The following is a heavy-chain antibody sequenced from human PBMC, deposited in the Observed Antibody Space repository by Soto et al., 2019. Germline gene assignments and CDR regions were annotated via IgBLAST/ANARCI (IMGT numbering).Heavy chain of an antibody. D-gene: IGHD2-15*01. J-gene: IGHJ6*03. CDR2: IKSKTDGGTT. CDR1: GFTFSNAW. V-gene: IGHV3-15*01. CDR3: TTDYPCSGGSCYVAVYYYYYMDV. Sequence: PGGSLRLSCAASGFTFSNAWMSWVRQAPGKGLEWVGRIKSKTDGGTTDYAAPVKGRFTISRDDSKNTLYLQMNSLKTEDTAVYYCTTDYPCSGGSCYVAVYYYYYMDVWGKGTTVTVSS.